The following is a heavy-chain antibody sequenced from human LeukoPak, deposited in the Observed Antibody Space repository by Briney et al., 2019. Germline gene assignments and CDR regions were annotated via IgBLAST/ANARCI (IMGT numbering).Heavy chain of an antibody. D-gene: IGHD2-15*01. CDR3: ARSRQDLYFDY. Sequence: PSETLSLTCTVSGVSISSSSYYWGWIRQPPGKGLEWIGSIYYSGSTYYNPSLKSRVTISVDTSKNQFSLKLSSVTAADTAVYYCARSRQDLYFDYWGQGTLVTVSS. V-gene: IGHV4-39*07. J-gene: IGHJ4*02. CDR2: IYYSGST. CDR1: GVSISSSSYY.